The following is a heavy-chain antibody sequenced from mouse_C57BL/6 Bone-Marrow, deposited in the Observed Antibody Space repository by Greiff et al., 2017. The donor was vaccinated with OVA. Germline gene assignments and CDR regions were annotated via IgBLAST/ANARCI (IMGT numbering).Heavy chain of an antibody. CDR1: GYTFTDYY. J-gene: IGHJ3*01. Sequence: VQLQQSGPELVKPGASVKISCKASGYTFTDYYMNWVKQSHGKSLEWIGDINPNNGGTSYNQKFKGKATLTVDKSSSTAYMELRSLTSEDSAVYYCAYGNYGTYWGQGTLVTVSA. CDR2: INPNNGGT. V-gene: IGHV1-26*01. D-gene: IGHD2-1*01. CDR3: AYGNYGTY.